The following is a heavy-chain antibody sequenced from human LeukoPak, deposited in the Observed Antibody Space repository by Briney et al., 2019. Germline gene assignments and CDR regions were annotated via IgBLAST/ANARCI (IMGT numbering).Heavy chain of an antibody. J-gene: IGHJ3*02. Sequence: GGSLRLSCAASGFTFSSYWMSWVRQAPGKGLEWVANIKQDGSEKYYVDSVKGRFTISRDNAKNSPYLQMNSLRAEDTAVYYCVFSAAYDFWSGYWRTDAFDIWGQGTMVTVSS. CDR1: GFTFSSYW. CDR2: IKQDGSEK. CDR3: VFSAAYDFWSGYWRTDAFDI. V-gene: IGHV3-7*01. D-gene: IGHD3-3*01.